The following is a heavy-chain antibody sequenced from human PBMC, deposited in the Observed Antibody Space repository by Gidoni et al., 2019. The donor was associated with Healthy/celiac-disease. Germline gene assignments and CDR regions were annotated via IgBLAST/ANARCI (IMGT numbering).Heavy chain of an antibody. V-gene: IGHV3-48*01. CDR2: ISSSSSTI. CDR3: AREGTGSGSYFSYYYYMDV. J-gene: IGHJ6*03. D-gene: IGHD3-10*01. CDR1: GFTFSSSS. Sequence: EVQLVESGGGLVQPGGSLRLSCAASGFTFSSSSMNWVRQVPGKGLEWVSYISSSSSTIYYADSVKGRFTISRDNAKNSLYLQMNSLRAEDTAVYYCAREGTGSGSYFSYYYYMDVWGKGTTVTVSS.